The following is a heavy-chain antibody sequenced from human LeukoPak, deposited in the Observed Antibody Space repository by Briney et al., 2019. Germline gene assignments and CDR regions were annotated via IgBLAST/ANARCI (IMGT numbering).Heavy chain of an antibody. D-gene: IGHD2-15*01. Sequence: SETLSLTCTVSGGSISSYYWSWIRQPAGKGLEWIGRIYTSGSTNYNPSLKSRVTMSVDTSKNQFSLKLSSVTAADTAVYYCARDVGCSGGSCYPDNWFDPWGQGTLVTVSS. V-gene: IGHV4-4*07. CDR2: IYTSGST. J-gene: IGHJ5*02. CDR3: ARDVGCSGGSCYPDNWFDP. CDR1: GGSISSYY.